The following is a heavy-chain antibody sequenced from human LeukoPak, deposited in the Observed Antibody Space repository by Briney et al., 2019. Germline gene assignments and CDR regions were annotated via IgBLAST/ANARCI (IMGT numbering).Heavy chain of an antibody. Sequence: SQTLSLTCTVSGGSISSGSYYWNWIRQSAGKGLEWIGHVYTTGTTNCNPSLRSRVTISLDTSKNQFSLNLNSVTAADTAVYYCARCTSTSCYNFDYWGQGTLLTVSS. CDR1: GGSISSGSYY. J-gene: IGHJ4*02. CDR3: ARCTSTSCYNFDY. CDR2: VYTTGTT. D-gene: IGHD2-2*02. V-gene: IGHV4-61*09.